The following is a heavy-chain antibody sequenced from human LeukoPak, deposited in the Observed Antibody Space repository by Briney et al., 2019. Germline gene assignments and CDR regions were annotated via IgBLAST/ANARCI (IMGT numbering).Heavy chain of an antibody. V-gene: IGHV3-30-3*01. Sequence: GGSLRLSCAASGFTFNSHAIHWVRQAPGKGLEWVAVMSYDGNNKYYADSVKGRFTISRDNSKNTLCLDMNNLKIEDTAVYHCARDGDTAVRGVNFDYWGQGTLVTVSS. J-gene: IGHJ4*02. D-gene: IGHD3-10*01. CDR2: MSYDGNNK. CDR1: GFTFNSHA. CDR3: ARDGDTAVRGVNFDY.